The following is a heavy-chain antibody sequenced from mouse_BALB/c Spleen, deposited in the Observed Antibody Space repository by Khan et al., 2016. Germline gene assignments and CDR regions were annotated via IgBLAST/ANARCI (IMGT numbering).Heavy chain of an antibody. V-gene: IGHV1S137*01. J-gene: IGHJ4*01. D-gene: IGHD2-1*01. Sequence: QVQLQQSGAELVRPGVSVKISCKGSGYTFTDYAMHWVKQSHAKSLEWIGVISTYYGDTSYNQKFEGKATMTVDKSSSTAYMELARLTSDDSAIYYCTREGLNYDYAMDYWGQGTSVTVSS. CDR3: TREGLNYDYAMDY. CDR2: ISTYYGDT. CDR1: GYTFTDYA.